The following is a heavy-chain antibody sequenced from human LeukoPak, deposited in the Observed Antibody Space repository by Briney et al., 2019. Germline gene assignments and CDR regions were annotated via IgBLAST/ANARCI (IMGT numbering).Heavy chain of an antibody. CDR2: IRSKAYGGTT. CDR1: GFTFGDYA. V-gene: IGHV3-49*04. J-gene: IGHJ4*02. CDR3: ARGLGD. D-gene: IGHD3-16*01. Sequence: GRSLRLSCTASGFTFGDYAMSWVRQAPGKGLEWVGFIRSKAYGGTTEYAASVKGRFTISRDDSKSIAYLQMNSLRAEDTAVYYCARGLGDWGQGTLVTVSS.